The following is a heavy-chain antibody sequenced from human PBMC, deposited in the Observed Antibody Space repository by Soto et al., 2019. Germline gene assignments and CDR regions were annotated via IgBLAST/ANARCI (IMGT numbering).Heavy chain of an antibody. CDR3: ARDVYGSGSYGEGNWFDP. D-gene: IGHD3-10*01. Sequence: EVQLVESGGGLVKPGGSLRLSCAASGFTFSSYSMNWVRQAPGKGLEWVSSISSSSSYIYYADSVKGRFTISRDNAKNSLYLQMNSLRAEDTAVYYCARDVYGSGSYGEGNWFDPWGQGTLVTVSS. J-gene: IGHJ5*02. CDR2: ISSSSSYI. CDR1: GFTFSSYS. V-gene: IGHV3-21*01.